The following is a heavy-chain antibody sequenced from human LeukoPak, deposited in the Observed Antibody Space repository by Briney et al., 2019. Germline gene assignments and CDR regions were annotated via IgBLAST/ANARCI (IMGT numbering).Heavy chain of an antibody. CDR1: GGSFSGYY. CDR2: INHSGST. V-gene: IGHV4-34*01. Sequence: SGTLSLACAVYGGSFSGYYWSWIRQPPGKGLEWIGEINHSGSTNYNPSLKSRVTISVDTSKNQFSLKLSSVTAADTAVYYCAVAAAAFQHWGQGTLVTVSS. J-gene: IGHJ1*01. D-gene: IGHD6-13*01. CDR3: AVAAAAFQH.